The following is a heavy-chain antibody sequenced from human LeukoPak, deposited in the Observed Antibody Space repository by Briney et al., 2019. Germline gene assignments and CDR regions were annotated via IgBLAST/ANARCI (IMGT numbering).Heavy chain of an antibody. CDR3: ARGLQYLNYFDS. Sequence: GGSLRLSCEASGFSLSNYEMNWVRQTPGKGLEWVSCIRSSYDAIYYADSVKGRFTISRETAKNSLFLQMNSVRAEDTAVYFCARGLQYLNYFDSWGQGTLVTVSS. CDR2: IRSSYDAI. D-gene: IGHD4-11*01. CDR1: GFSLSNYE. V-gene: IGHV3-48*03. J-gene: IGHJ4*02.